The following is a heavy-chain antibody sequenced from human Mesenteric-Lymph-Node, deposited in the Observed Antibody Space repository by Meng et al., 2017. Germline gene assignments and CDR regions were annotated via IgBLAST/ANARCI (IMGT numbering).Heavy chain of an antibody. J-gene: IGHJ4*02. D-gene: IGHD2-21*02. CDR3: ARVGVVVTTYFDY. Sequence: SVKVSCKASGYSLTSYAISWVRQAPGQGLEWMGGIIPIFGTANYAQKFQGRVTITADESTSTAYMELRSLRPDDTAVYYCARVGVVVTTYFDYWGQGTLVTVSS. CDR2: IIPIFGTA. CDR1: GYSLTSYA. V-gene: IGHV1-69*13.